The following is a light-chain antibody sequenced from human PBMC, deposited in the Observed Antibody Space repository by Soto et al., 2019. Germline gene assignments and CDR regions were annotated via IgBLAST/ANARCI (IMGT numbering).Light chain of an antibody. V-gene: IGKV3-15*01. CDR3: QQYNTWPLT. Sequence: EIVMTQSPATLSVSPGERATLSCRASQSVSSNLAWYQQKPGQAPRLLIYGASTRATGIPARFSGSGSGTEFTLTISSLQSEDFAVYYYQQYNTWPLTFGGGTKVDIK. J-gene: IGKJ4*01. CDR2: GAS. CDR1: QSVSSN.